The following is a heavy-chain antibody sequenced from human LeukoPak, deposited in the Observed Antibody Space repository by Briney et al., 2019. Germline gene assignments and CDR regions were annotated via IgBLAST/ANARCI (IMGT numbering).Heavy chain of an antibody. CDR1: GFSLSTSGMC. D-gene: IGHD1-14*01. J-gene: IGHJ4*02. CDR2: IDWDDDK. CDR3: ARILTAGPDPDY. V-gene: IGHV2-70*11. Sequence: SGPTLVNPTQTLTLTCTFSGFSLSTSGMCVSWIRQPPGKALEWLARIDWDDDKYYSTSLKTRLTISKDTSKNQVVLTMTNMDPVDTATYYCARILTAGPDPDYWGQGTLVTVSS.